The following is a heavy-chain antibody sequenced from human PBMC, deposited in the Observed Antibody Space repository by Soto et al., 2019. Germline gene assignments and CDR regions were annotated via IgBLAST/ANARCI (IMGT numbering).Heavy chain of an antibody. Sequence: PGGSLRLSCAASGFTFSSYGMHWVRQAPGKGLEWVAVISYDGSNKYYADSVKGRFTISRDNSKNTLYLQMNSLRAEDTAVYYCAKIGDYSYYYYGMDVWGQGTTVTV. CDR1: GFTFSSYG. J-gene: IGHJ6*02. V-gene: IGHV3-30*18. CDR3: AKIGDYSYYYYGMDV. CDR2: ISYDGSNK. D-gene: IGHD4-17*01.